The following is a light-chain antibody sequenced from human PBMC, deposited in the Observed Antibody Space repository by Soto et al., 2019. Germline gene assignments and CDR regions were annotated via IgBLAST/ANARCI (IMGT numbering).Light chain of an antibody. V-gene: IGKV3-15*01. CDR1: QSVNNN. Sequence: EVVMTHSPGTRSVSPGERATLSCRASQSVNNNLAWYQQRPGQAPTLLISGASTRAAGIPDRFSGSGSGTEFTLSISSLQSEDGAVYYCQQYNNWPPWTFGQGTKVDIK. CDR3: QQYNNWPPWT. CDR2: GAS. J-gene: IGKJ1*01.